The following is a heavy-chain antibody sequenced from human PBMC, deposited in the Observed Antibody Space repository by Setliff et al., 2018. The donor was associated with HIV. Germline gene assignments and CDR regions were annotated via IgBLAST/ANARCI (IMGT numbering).Heavy chain of an antibody. CDR2: IYYSGST. J-gene: IGHJ4*02. V-gene: IGHV4-39*07. Sequence: SETLSLTCTVSGGSISSSSYYWGWIRQPPGKGLEWIGSIYYSGSTNYNPSLKSRVTISVDTSKNQFSLKLSSVTAADTAVYYCARGFDYAQRPPLYYFDYWGQGTLVTVSS. CDR1: GGSISSSSYY. CDR3: ARGFDYAQRPPLYYFDY. D-gene: IGHD2-2*01.